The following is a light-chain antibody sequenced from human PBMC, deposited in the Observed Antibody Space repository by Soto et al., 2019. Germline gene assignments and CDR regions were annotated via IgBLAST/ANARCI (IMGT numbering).Light chain of an antibody. J-gene: IGKJ5*01. CDR1: QSISDT. V-gene: IGKV3-20*01. Sequence: EIVMTQSPATLSVSPGGRATLSCRASQSISDTLAWYQQKPGQAPRLLIYDASNRATGIPDRFSGSGSGTDFTLTISRLEPEDFAVYYCQQYSSSPITFGQGTRLEIK. CDR2: DAS. CDR3: QQYSSSPIT.